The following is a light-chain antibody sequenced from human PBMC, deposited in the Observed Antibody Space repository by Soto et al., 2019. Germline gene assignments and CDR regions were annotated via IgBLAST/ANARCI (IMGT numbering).Light chain of an antibody. CDR1: QNIFLSSNSKNY. CDR2: WAS. CDR3: QQYYTTPKT. V-gene: IGKV4-1*01. J-gene: IGKJ1*01. Sequence: DIVMTQTPESLAVSLGERATINCKSSQNIFLSSNSKNYLAWYQQKPGQPPKLLIYWASTRESGVPHRFSGSGARTDFTLTISSLQAEDVAVYYCQQYYTTPKTFGQGTKVEIK.